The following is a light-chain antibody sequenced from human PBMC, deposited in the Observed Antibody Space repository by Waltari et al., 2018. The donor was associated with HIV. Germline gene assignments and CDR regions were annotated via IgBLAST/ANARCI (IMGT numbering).Light chain of an antibody. Sequence: DVVMTQSPLSLPVTLGQPASISCRSGQGLVSSDGDTYLNWFHQRPGQSPRRLIYKVSNRDSGVPDRFSGSGSGTDFTLKISRVEAEDVGVYYCMQGTHWPPTFGQGTKVEIK. CDR1: QGLVSSDGDTY. J-gene: IGKJ1*01. V-gene: IGKV2-30*01. CDR2: KVS. CDR3: MQGTHWPPT.